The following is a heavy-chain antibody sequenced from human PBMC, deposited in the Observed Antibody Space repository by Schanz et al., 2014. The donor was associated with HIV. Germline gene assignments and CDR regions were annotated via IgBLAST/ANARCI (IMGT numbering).Heavy chain of an antibody. CDR1: GFTFSSYG. V-gene: IGHV3-33*01. Sequence: VQLVESGGGLIKPGGSLRLSCAASGFTFSSYGMHWVRQAPGKGLEWVAVIWNDGSNTFYADSVKGRFTISRDNSKKTVFLQMNNLRAEDTAVYYCARDRLHPGNGMDVWGQGTTVTVSS. CDR3: ARDRLHPGNGMDV. D-gene: IGHD4-4*01. J-gene: IGHJ6*02. CDR2: IWNDGSNT.